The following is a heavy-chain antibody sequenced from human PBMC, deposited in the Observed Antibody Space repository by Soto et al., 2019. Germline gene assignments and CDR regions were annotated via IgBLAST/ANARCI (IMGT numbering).Heavy chain of an antibody. Sequence: QVQLVESGGGVVQPGRSLRLSGAASGLTFSSYGMHWVRQAPGKGLEWVAVIWYDGSNKYYEDSVKGRFTISRDNSKNTLYLQMNSLRAEDTAVYYCARAGIAAAGTGDYWGQGTLVTVS. V-gene: IGHV3-33*01. D-gene: IGHD6-13*01. CDR1: GLTFSSYG. CDR2: IWYDGSNK. CDR3: ARAGIAAAGTGDY. J-gene: IGHJ4*02.